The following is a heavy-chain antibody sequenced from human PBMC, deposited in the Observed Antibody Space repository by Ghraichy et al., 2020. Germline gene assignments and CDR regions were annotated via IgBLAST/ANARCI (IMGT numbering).Heavy chain of an antibody. CDR2: INNDGSGT. J-gene: IGHJ4*02. Sequence: GESLNISCEASGFTFNSFWMHWVRQAPGKGLVWVSRINNDGSGTNYADSVKGRFTVSRDNAKNTLYLQMNSLRAEDTAVYYCARDRPRYCSSSSCSYYFDHCGQGTLVTVSS. D-gene: IGHD2-2*01. V-gene: IGHV3-74*01. CDR1: GFTFNSFW. CDR3: ARDRPRYCSSSSCSYYFDH.